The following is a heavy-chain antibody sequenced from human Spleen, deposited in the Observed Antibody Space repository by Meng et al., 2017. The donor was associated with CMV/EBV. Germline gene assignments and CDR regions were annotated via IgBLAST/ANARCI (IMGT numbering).Heavy chain of an antibody. D-gene: IGHD4-11*01. V-gene: IGHV3-21*01. J-gene: IGHJ4*02. CDR1: GFTFSSYS. Sequence: GESLKISCTASGFTFSSYSMNWVRQAPGKGLEWVSSISSSSTYNDYADSVKGRFTISRDNAKNSLYLQMNSLRAEDTAMYYCANLGATATFDYWGQGTLVTVSS. CDR2: ISSSSTYN. CDR3: ANLGATATFDY.